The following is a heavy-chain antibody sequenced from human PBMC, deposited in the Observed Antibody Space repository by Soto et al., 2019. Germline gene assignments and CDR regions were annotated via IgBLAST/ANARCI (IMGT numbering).Heavy chain of an antibody. CDR2: ISPYSGIT. J-gene: IGHJ4*02. Sequence: VQVVQSGAEVKKPGASVKVSCKASGYTFNIYGISWVRQAPGQGLEWMGWISPYSGITNYGQNFQGRVTMTTDTSTSTAYMELRSLRSDDTAVYYCARARSSSWPLDHWGQGTLVTVSS. D-gene: IGHD6-13*01. V-gene: IGHV1-18*01. CDR1: GYTFNIYG. CDR3: ARARSSSWPLDH.